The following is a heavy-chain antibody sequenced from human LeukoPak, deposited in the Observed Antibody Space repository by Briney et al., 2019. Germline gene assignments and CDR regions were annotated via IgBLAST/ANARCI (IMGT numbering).Heavy chain of an antibody. CDR2: ISGSAHKI. CDR3: AGRPTGYSSGYIH. J-gene: IGHJ4*02. D-gene: IGHD5-18*01. CDR1: GITFSNYA. Sequence: GGSLRLSCVASGITFSNYAVSWVRQAPEKGLDWVSVISGSAHKIRYADSVKGRFTISRDNSKNIVYLQMNNLRVEDTAVYYCAGRPTGYSSGYIHWGQGTLVTVSS. V-gene: IGHV3-23*01.